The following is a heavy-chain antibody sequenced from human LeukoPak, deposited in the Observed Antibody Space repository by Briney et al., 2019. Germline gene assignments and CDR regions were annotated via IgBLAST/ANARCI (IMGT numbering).Heavy chain of an antibody. J-gene: IGHJ4*02. V-gene: IGHV3-21*01. Sequence: PGGSLRLSCAASGFTFSSYSMNWVRQAPGKGLEWVSSISSSSSYIYYADSVKGRFTISRDNAKNSLYLQMNSLRAEDTAVYYCARGEDSSGYYWYYFDYWGQGTLVTVSS. CDR1: GFTFSSYS. D-gene: IGHD3-22*01. CDR3: ARGEDSSGYYWYYFDY. CDR2: ISSSSSYI.